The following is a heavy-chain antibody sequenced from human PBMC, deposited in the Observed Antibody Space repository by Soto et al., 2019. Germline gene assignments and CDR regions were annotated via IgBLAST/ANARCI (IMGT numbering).Heavy chain of an antibody. J-gene: IGHJ4*02. CDR3: AREGGAGRYLDY. CDR2: ISIAGGT. V-gene: IGHV4-4*07. Sequence: SETLSLTCSVSGVSISTYYWSLIRQSAGKGLEWIGRISIAGGTNYSPSLASRVTMSLDTSENQLSVKVRSVTAADTAVYYCAREGGAGRYLDYWGQGTLVTVSS. CDR1: GVSISTYY. D-gene: IGHD6-13*01.